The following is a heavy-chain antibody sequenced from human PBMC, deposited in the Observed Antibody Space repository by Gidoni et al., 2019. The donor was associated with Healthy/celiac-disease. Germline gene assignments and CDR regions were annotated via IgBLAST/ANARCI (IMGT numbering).Heavy chain of an antibody. Sequence: EVQLVESGGGLVKPGGSLSLSWAASGFTFSNARMSWVRQAPGKGLEWVGRIKSKTDGGTTDYAAPVKGRFTISRDESKNTLYLQMNSLKTEDTAVYYCTTDLSSGWYGDAFDIWGQGTMVTVSS. V-gene: IGHV3-15*01. J-gene: IGHJ3*02. D-gene: IGHD6-19*01. CDR1: GFTFSNAR. CDR3: TTDLSSGWYGDAFDI. CDR2: IKSKTDGGTT.